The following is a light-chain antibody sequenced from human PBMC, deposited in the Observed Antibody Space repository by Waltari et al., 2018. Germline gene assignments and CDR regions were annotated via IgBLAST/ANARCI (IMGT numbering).Light chain of an antibody. V-gene: IGKV1-39*01. Sequence: DIQMTQSPSSLPASVGDRVTMPCRASQSVSRYLSWYQQKPGQHPKLLIFAGSVLESEVPSRFSGSGSGADFTLTINGLQHEDYATYYCQQSSSTLMYTFGQGTKVEI. CDR3: QQSSSTLMYT. CDR2: AGS. J-gene: IGKJ2*01. CDR1: QSVSRY.